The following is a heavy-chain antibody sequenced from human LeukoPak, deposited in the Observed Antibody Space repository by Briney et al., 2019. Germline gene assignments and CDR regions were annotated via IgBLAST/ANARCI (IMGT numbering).Heavy chain of an antibody. J-gene: IGHJ6*02. Sequence: SETLSLTCTASGFSISSYYWSWIRQPPGKGLEWVGCIYYSGSTNYNPSLESRVTISVDTSKNQFSLKLSSVTAADTAVYYCAGGPVAGPNYYYYGMDVWGQGTTVTVSS. CDR3: AGGPVAGPNYYYYGMDV. CDR1: GFSISSYY. D-gene: IGHD6-19*01. CDR2: IYYSGST. V-gene: IGHV4-59*01.